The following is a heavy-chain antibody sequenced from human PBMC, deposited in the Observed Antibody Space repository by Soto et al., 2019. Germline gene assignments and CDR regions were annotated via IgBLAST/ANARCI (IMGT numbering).Heavy chain of an antibody. V-gene: IGHV3-33*01. CDR3: AREAVGATTPNWFDP. Sequence: QVQLVESGGGVVQPGRSLRLSCAASGFTFSSYGMHWVRQAPGKGLEWVAVIWYDGSNKYYADSVKGRFTISRDNSKNTLYLQMNSLRAEDTAVYYCAREAVGATTPNWFDPWGQGPLVTVSS. J-gene: IGHJ5*02. CDR1: GFTFSSYG. D-gene: IGHD1-26*01. CDR2: IWYDGSNK.